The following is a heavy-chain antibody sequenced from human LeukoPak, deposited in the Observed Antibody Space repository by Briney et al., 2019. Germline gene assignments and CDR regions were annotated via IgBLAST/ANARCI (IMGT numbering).Heavy chain of an antibody. D-gene: IGHD3-22*01. V-gene: IGHV4-39*01. CDR1: GGSISSSSYY. CDR3: ATSSGYQIDY. Sequence: SETLSLTCTVSGGSISSSSYYWGWIRQPPGKGLEWIGSIYYSGSTYYNPSLKSRVTISVDTSKNRFSLKLSSVTAADTAVYYCATSSGYQIDYWGQGTLVTVSS. CDR2: IYYSGST. J-gene: IGHJ4*02.